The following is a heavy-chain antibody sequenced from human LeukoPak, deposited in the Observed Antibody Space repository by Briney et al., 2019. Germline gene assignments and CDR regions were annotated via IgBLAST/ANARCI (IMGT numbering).Heavy chain of an antibody. CDR3: AREGDVDTAMALVY. D-gene: IGHD5-18*01. Sequence: WGSLRLSCAASGFTFSSYAMHWVGQAPGKGLEYVSAISSNGGSTYYANSVKGRFTISRDNSKNTLYLQMGSLRAEDMAVYYCAREGDVDTAMALVYWGQGTLVTVSS. CDR1: GFTFSSYA. J-gene: IGHJ4*02. CDR2: ISSNGGST. V-gene: IGHV3-64*01.